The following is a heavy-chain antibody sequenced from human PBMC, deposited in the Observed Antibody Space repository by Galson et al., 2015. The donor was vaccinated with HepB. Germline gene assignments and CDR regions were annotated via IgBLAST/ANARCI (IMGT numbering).Heavy chain of an antibody. Sequence: SLRLSCAASGFTFSSYVMNWVRQAPGKGLEWVSGISRSGGTTNYADSVKGRFTISKDSSKNTLYLQMNSLRAEDTAIYYCAKDWDQTGSLYQSAWGQGTLVTVSS. J-gene: IGHJ5*02. D-gene: IGHD1-1*01. V-gene: IGHV3-23*01. CDR3: AKDWDQTGSLYQSA. CDR1: GFTFSSYV. CDR2: ISRSGGTT.